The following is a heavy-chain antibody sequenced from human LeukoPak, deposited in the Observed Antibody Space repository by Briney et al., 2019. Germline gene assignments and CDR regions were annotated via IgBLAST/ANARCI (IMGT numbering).Heavy chain of an antibody. V-gene: IGHV4-4*02. J-gene: IGHJ6*03. CDR2: IYHSGIT. Sequence: PSETLSLTCAVSGGSISSSNWWSWVRQPPGKGLEWIGEIYHSGITNYNPSLKSRVIISVDTSKNQFSLKLSSVTAADTAVYYCAREGGYDSPYYYYYYMDVWGKGTTVTVSS. CDR3: AREGGYDSPYYYYYYMDV. D-gene: IGHD3-3*01. CDR1: GGSISSSNW.